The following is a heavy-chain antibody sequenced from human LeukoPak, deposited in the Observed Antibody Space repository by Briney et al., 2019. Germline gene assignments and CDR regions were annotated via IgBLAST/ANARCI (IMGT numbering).Heavy chain of an antibody. V-gene: IGHV3-21*06. D-gene: IGHD1-14*01. CDR1: GFIFSSYE. CDR3: ATETNGRHYDY. CDR2: IGPTGSDR. Sequence: PGGSLRLSCGASGFIFSSYEMNWVRQAPGKGLEWVASIGPTGSDRYHADSIKGRFTISRDNANNFLYLQMNSLRAEDTAVYYCATETNGRHYDYWGQGTLLTVSS. J-gene: IGHJ4*02.